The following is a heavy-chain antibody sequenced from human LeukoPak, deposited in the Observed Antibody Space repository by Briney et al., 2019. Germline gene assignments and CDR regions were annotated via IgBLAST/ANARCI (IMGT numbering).Heavy chain of an antibody. V-gene: IGHV4-31*03. CDR2: IYYSGST. Sequence: SETLSLTCTVSGDSISSGYYCSWIRQHPEKGLEWIGHIYYSGSTSYNPSLRSRVSISVDTSKNQFSLKLSSVTAADTAVYYCARGVLELGVSGTYYFDYWGQGTLVTVSS. CDR1: GDSISSGYY. CDR3: ARGVLELGVSGTYYFDY. D-gene: IGHD3-10*01. J-gene: IGHJ4*02.